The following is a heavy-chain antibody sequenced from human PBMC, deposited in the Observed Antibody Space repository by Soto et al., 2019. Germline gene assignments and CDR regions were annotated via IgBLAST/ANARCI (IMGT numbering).Heavy chain of an antibody. CDR1: GGSISSYY. J-gene: IGHJ4*02. CDR2: IYYSGST. Sequence: PSETLSLTCTVSGGSISSYYWSWIRQPPGKGLEWIGYIYYSGSTNYNPSLKSRVTISVDTSKNQFSLKLSSVTAADTVVYYCARRYGANFDYWGQENLVTVSS. CDR3: ARRYGANFDY. V-gene: IGHV4-59*08. D-gene: IGHD4-17*01.